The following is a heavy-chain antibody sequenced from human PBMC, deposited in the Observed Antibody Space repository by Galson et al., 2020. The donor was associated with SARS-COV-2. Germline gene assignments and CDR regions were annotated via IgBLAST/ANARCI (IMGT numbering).Heavy chain of an antibody. D-gene: IGHD1-26*01. CDR1: GGSISSYY. J-gene: IGHJ6*04. V-gene: IGHV4-4*07. CDR3: ARGWELKDYYGMDV. CDR2: IYTSGST. Sequence: SETLSLTCTVSGGSISSYYWSWIRQPAGKGLEWIGRIYTSGSTNYNPSLKSRVTMSVDTSKNQFSLKLSSVTAAYTAVYYCARGWELKDYYGMDVWGKGTTVTVSS.